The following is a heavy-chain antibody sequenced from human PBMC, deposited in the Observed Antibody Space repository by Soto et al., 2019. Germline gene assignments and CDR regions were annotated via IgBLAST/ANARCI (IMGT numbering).Heavy chain of an antibody. CDR2: ISAYNGNT. Sequence: QVQLVQSGAEVKKPGASVKVSCKASGYTFTSYGISWVRQAPGQGLEWMGWISAYNGNTNYAQKLQGRVTMTTDTAASTAYVEGGSLRSDDGAVYYCARGLIRLWLDIDYWGQGTLVTVSS. CDR3: ARGLIRLWLDIDY. V-gene: IGHV1-18*01. D-gene: IGHD5-18*01. CDR1: GYTFTSYG. J-gene: IGHJ4*02.